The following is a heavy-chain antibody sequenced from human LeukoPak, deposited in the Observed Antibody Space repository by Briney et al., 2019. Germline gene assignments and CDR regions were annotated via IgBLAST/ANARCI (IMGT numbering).Heavy chain of an antibody. Sequence: PGGSLRLSCAASGFTVSRNNLIWVRQPPGKALEWVSVIYRGDSTYYAESVQGRFTISRDRTKNTVYLQMNSLRAEDTAVYYCASGGHGGGWSNFEYWGQGTLVTVSS. CDR3: ASGGHGGGWSNFEY. D-gene: IGHD6-19*01. CDR2: IYRGDST. V-gene: IGHV3-53*01. J-gene: IGHJ4*02. CDR1: GFTVSRNN.